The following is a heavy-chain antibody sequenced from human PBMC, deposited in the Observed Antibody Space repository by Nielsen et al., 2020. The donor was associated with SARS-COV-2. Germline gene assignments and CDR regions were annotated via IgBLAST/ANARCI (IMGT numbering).Heavy chain of an antibody. V-gene: IGHV5-51*01. D-gene: IGHD3-9*01. Sequence: VRQMPGKGLEWMGIIYPGDSDTRYSPSFQGQVTISADKSISTAYLQWSSLKASDTAMYYCARHRGILTGKYYYYYYGMDVWGQGTTVTVSS. CDR2: IYPGDSDT. CDR3: ARHRGILTGKYYYYYYGMDV. J-gene: IGHJ6*02.